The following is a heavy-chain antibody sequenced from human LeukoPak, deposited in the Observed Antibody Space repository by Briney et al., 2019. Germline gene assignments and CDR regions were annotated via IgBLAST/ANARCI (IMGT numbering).Heavy chain of an antibody. D-gene: IGHD2-15*01. V-gene: IGHV1-18*01. J-gene: IGHJ4*02. CDR2: ISAYNGNT. Sequence: ASVKVSCKASGYTFTSYGISWVRQAPGQGLEWMGWISAYNGNTNYAQKLQGRVTMTTDTSTSTAYMELRRLRSDDTVVYYCARAYCSGDSCYHLFDYGGQGTLVTVSS. CDR1: GYTFTSYG. CDR3: ARAYCSGDSCYHLFDY.